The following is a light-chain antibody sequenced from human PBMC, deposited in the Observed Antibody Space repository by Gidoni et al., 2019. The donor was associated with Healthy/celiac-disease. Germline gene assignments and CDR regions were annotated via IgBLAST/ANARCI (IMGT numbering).Light chain of an antibody. CDR3: AAWDDSLNGVV. CDR1: SSNIGSNT. Sequence: QSVLIQPPSASGTPGQRVTISCSGSSSNIGSNTVNWYQQRPGTAPKLLIYSNNQRPSGVPDRFSGSKSGTSASLAISGLQSEDEADYYCAAWDDSLNGVVFGGGTKLTVL. V-gene: IGLV1-44*01. J-gene: IGLJ2*01. CDR2: SNN.